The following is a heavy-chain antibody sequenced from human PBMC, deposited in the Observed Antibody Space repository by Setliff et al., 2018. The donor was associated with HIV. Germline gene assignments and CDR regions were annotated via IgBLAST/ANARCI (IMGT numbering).Heavy chain of an antibody. J-gene: IGHJ1*01. CDR1: GGSISSGSYF. V-gene: IGHV4-61*02. D-gene: IGHD6-13*01. Sequence: KPSETLSLTCTVSGGSISSGSYFWTWIRQPAGKGLEWIGRIYTSGSTNYNPSLKSRVTISVDTSKNQFSLKLSSVTAADTAVYYCASAYIAAAGTEYFQHWGQGTLVTVSS. CDR3: ASAYIAAAGTEYFQH. CDR2: IYTSGST.